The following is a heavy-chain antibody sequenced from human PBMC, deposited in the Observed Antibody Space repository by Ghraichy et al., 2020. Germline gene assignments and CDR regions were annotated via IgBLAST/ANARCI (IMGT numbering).Heavy chain of an antibody. CDR1: GFTFSSYS. CDR2: ISSSGNYI. D-gene: IGHD4-17*01. J-gene: IGHJ4*02. CDR3: ANPPSTVIDY. V-gene: IGHV3-21*01. Sequence: GGSLRLSCGASGFTFSSYSMNWVRQAPGKGLEWVSSISSSGNYIYYADSVRDRFTISRDNAKNSLYLQMNSLRAEDTAVYYCANPPSTVIDYWGQGTLVTVSS.